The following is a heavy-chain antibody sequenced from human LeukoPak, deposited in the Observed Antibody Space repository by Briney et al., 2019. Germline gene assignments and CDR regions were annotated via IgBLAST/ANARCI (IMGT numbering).Heavy chain of an antibody. V-gene: IGHV3-21*01. J-gene: IGHJ4*02. D-gene: IGHD4-17*01. CDR3: ASGDYGDYAIY. Sequence: PGGSLRLSCAASGFTFSSYSMNWVRQAPGKGLEWVSSISGSSSYIYYADSVKGRFTISRDNAKNSLSLQMNSLRAEDTAVYYCASGDYGDYAIYWGQGTLVTVSS. CDR2: ISGSSSYI. CDR1: GFTFSSYS.